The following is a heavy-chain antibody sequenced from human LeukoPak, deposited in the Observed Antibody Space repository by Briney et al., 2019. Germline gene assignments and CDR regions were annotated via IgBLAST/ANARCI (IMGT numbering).Heavy chain of an antibody. Sequence: PGGSLRLSCAASGFAFSSYWMSWVRQAPGRGLEWVANIKQDGSEKYHVDSVKGRFTISRDNAKNSLYLQMNSLRAEDTAVYYCARAGGFFPAAPYYYYYMDVWGKGTTVTVSS. CDR3: ARAGGFFPAAPYYYYYMDV. J-gene: IGHJ6*03. V-gene: IGHV3-7*01. CDR2: IKQDGSEK. D-gene: IGHD2-2*01. CDR1: GFAFSSYW.